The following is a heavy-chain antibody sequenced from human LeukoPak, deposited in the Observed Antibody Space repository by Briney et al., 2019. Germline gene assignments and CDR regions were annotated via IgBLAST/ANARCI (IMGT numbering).Heavy chain of an antibody. V-gene: IGHV4-59*08. D-gene: IGHD6-13*01. CDR1: GGSISSYY. CDR3: ARHIGYSSSWYDY. J-gene: IGHJ4*02. Sequence: SETLSLTCTVSGGSISSYYWSWIRQPPGKGLEWIGYIYYSGSTNYNPSLKSRVTISVDTSKNQFSLKLSSVTAADTAVYYCARHIGYSSSWYDYWGQGTLVTVSS. CDR2: IYYSGST.